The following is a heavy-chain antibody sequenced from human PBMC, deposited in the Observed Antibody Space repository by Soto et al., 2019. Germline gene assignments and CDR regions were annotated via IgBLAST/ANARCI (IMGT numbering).Heavy chain of an antibody. Sequence: ASVKVSCKASGYTFTSYAMHWVRQAPGQRLEWMGWIAAANGKTDYSEKFQDRVTLTSDTSTNTVYMNMTSLRSEDTADYYCERENPAYNYGFFEYWGRGSLVTVS. CDR1: GYTFTSYA. V-gene: IGHV1-3*01. CDR3: ERENPAYNYGFFEY. J-gene: IGHJ4*02. CDR2: IAAANGKT. D-gene: IGHD3-10*01.